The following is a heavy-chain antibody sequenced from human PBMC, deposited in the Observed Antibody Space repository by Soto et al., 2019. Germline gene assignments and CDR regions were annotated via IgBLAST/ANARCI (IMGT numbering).Heavy chain of an antibody. D-gene: IGHD4-4*01. CDR1: GFTFSSYA. CDR3: ARVRYPVRKMTTESYYYGMDV. V-gene: IGHV3-30-3*01. J-gene: IGHJ6*02. Sequence: QVQLVESGGGVVQPGRSLRLSCAASGFTFSSYAMHWVRQAPGKGLEWVAVISYDGSNKYYADSVKGRFTISRDNSKNTLYLQMNSLRAEDTAVYYCARVRYPVRKMTTESYYYGMDVWGQGTTVTVSS. CDR2: ISYDGSNK.